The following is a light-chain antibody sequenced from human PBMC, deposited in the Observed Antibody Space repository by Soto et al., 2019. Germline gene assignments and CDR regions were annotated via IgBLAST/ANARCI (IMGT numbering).Light chain of an antibody. CDR1: QNVGSSY. Sequence: EIALTQSPDTLSLSPGDRATLSCRASQNVGSSYVAWYQQKPGQAPRLLIFAASRRASGIPARFSGSGSGTDFTLTIGRLEPEDFAVYYCQQYSSSPLTFGGGTKVDIK. J-gene: IGKJ4*01. V-gene: IGKV3-20*01. CDR3: QQYSSSPLT. CDR2: AAS.